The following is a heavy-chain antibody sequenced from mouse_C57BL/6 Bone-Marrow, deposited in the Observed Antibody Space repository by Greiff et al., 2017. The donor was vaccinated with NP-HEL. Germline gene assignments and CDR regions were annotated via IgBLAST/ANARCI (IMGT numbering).Heavy chain of an antibody. CDR3: ASHFYYGSSLDY. D-gene: IGHD1-1*01. V-gene: IGHV5-9*01. Sequence: EVKLMESGGGLVKPGGSLKLSCAASGFTFSSYTMSWVRQTPEKRLEWVATISGGGGNTYYPDSVKGRFTITSDNAKNTLYLQMSSLRSEDTALYYCASHFYYGSSLDYWGQGTTLTVSS. CDR1: GFTFSSYT. CDR2: ISGGGGNT. J-gene: IGHJ2*01.